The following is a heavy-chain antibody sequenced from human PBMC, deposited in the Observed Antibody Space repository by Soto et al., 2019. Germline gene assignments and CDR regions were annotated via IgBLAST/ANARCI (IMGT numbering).Heavy chain of an antibody. J-gene: IGHJ5*02. CDR3: ARVAEYSSSRGWFDP. Sequence: QVQLQQWGAGLLKPSETLSLTCAVYGGSFSGYYWSWIRQAPGKGLEWVGEINHSGSTNYNPSLKSRVTISVDTSKHPSSLKLSSVTAADTAVYYCARVAEYSSSRGWFDPWGRGTLVTVSS. V-gene: IGHV4-34*01. D-gene: IGHD6-6*01. CDR1: GGSFSGYY. CDR2: INHSGST.